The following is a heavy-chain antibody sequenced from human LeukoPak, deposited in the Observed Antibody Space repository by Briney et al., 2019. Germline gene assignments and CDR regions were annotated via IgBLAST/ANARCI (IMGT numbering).Heavy chain of an antibody. CDR1: GGSISSYY. CDR2: IYYSGST. V-gene: IGHV4-59*01. J-gene: IGHJ3*02. Sequence: SETLSLTCTVSGGSISSYYWSWIRQPPGKGLEWIGYIYYSGSTNYNPSLKSRVTISVDTSKNQFSLKLSSVTAADTAVYYCASISLGELLGERAFDIWGQGTMVTVSS. D-gene: IGHD1-26*01. CDR3: ASISLGELLGERAFDI.